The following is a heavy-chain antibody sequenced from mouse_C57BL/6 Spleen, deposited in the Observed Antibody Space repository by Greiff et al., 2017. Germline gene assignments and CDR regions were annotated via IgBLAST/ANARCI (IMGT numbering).Heavy chain of an antibody. V-gene: IGHV1-81*01. CDR1: GYTFTSYG. CDR2: IYPRSGNT. J-gene: IGHJ2*01. Sequence: VQLQQSGAELARPGASVKLSCKASGYTFTSYGISWVKQRTGQGLEWIGEIYPRSGNTYYNEKFKGKATLTADKSSSTAYMELRRLTSEDSAVYFCARVERWGAGDYWGQGTTLTVSS. D-gene: IGHD1-1*02. CDR3: ARVERWGAGDY.